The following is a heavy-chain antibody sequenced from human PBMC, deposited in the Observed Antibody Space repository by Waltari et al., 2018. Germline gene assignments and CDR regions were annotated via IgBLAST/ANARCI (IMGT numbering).Heavy chain of an antibody. CDR3: ARDGNHGAFEV. J-gene: IGHJ3*01. V-gene: IGHV1-69*12. CDR1: GGTFCTYT. Sequence: QVQLIPSGAEVKRPGSSVRVSCQVSGGTFCTYTLSWVRQAPGQGLEWMGGIIPIFDKSNYVQRFQGRVTFTADESTSTTYMELSSLKSDDTAVYYCARDGNHGAFEVWGQGTMVTVSS. CDR2: IIPIFDKS. D-gene: IGHD1-26*01.